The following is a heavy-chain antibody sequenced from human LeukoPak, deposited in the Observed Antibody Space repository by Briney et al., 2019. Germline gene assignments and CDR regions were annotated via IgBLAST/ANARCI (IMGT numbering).Heavy chain of an antibody. D-gene: IGHD1-1*01. CDR1: GLAFSKYW. V-gene: IGHV3-7*01. CDR3: ARSTAGLDY. CDR2: IRQDGSEK. Sequence: GGSLRLSCAASGLAFSKYWMSWVRQAPGKGLEWVANIRQDGSEKYHVDSMRSRFTISRDNAKNSLYLQMSSLRAEDTAVYYCARSTAGLDYWGQGTLVTVSS. J-gene: IGHJ4*02.